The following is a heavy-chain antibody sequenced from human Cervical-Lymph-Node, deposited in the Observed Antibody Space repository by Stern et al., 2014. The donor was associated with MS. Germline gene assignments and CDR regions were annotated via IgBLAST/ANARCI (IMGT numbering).Heavy chain of an antibody. V-gene: IGHV2-70*01. CDR3: VRAREGYYFDY. Sequence: QVTLRESGPALVKPTQTLTLTCTFSGFSLSTTGMCLSWISQPPGKALEWLALLDWDGNKYYSTALKTRLTISKDTSKNQVVLTMTNMAPLDTATYFCVRAREGYYFDYCGQGIPVTVSS. CDR2: LDWDGNK. D-gene: IGHD2-21*01. CDR1: GFSLSTTGMC. J-gene: IGHJ4*02.